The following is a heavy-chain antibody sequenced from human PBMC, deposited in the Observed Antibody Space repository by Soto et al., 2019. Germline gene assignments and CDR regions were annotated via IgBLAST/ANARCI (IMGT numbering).Heavy chain of an antibody. J-gene: IGHJ3*02. Sequence: GGSLRLSCAASGFTFSSYSMNWVRQAPGKGLEWVSSISSSSSYIYYADSVKGRFTISRDNAKNSLYLQMNSLRAEDTAVYYCGGLLPLFGAFDIWGQGTMVTVSS. V-gene: IGHV3-21*01. D-gene: IGHD3-10*01. CDR3: GGLLPLFGAFDI. CDR1: GFTFSSYS. CDR2: ISSSSSYI.